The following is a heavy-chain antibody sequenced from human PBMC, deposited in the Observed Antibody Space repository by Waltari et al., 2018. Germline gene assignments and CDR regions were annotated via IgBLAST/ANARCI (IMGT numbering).Heavy chain of an antibody. D-gene: IGHD4-4*01. CDR3: ARGDSWAFDI. J-gene: IGHJ3*02. CDR1: GFVFNNYW. V-gene: IGHV3-7*01. CDR2: INQYGSEE. Sequence: ELQLVESGGGLVQPGRSLKLSCSASGFVFNNYWMFWVRQAPGKGLEWVANINQYGSEEHYVDSAKGRFTISRDNAKNAVYLQMNSLSAGDTSVYYCARGDSWAFDIWGQGTMVTVAS.